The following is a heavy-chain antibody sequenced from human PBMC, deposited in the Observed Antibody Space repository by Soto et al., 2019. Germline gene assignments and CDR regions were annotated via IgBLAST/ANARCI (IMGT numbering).Heavy chain of an antibody. Sequence: EVQLVESGGGLVKPGGSLRLSCAASGFTFSRYGMNWLRQAPGKGLEWVASISSSTSYVYYADSVKGRFSTSRDNAKNILSLEMYALGTEDTAVYYCARDPSEGRVGNWFESWGQGTLVTVSS. J-gene: IGHJ5*01. CDR1: GFTFSRYG. D-gene: IGHD2-2*01. V-gene: IGHV3-21*06. CDR3: ARDPSEGRVGNWFES. CDR2: ISSSTSYV.